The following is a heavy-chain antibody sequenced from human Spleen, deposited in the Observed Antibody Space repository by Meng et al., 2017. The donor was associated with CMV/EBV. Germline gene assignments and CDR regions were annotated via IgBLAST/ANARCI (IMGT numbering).Heavy chain of an antibody. V-gene: IGHV1-69-2*01. CDR2: VDPEEGAT. CDR1: GHTYSDYY. CDR3: ATRFLEF. Sequence: TVETSYKLSGHTYSDYYMHGVRQAPGKGLEWKRLVDPEEGATIYAEKIRGRVTMTADTSSIASMQLTNLRSDDTAVYYCATRFLEFWGQGTLVTVSS. J-gene: IGHJ4*02. D-gene: IGHD3-3*01.